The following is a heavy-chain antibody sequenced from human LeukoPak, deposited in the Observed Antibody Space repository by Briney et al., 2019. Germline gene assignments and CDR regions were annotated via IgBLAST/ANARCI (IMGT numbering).Heavy chain of an antibody. Sequence: GESLTLPCAASGFTFTNYAINWVRQAPGKGLEWISAISHSGANTYYAESVKGRFTISRDTSKNRLYLQLSTVSAEDTAVYYCARATAPHLGYAFDIWGEGTMVVVFS. CDR2: ISHSGANT. D-gene: IGHD7-27*01. J-gene: IGHJ3*02. CDR1: GFTFTNYA. V-gene: IGHV3-23*01. CDR3: ARATAPHLGYAFDI.